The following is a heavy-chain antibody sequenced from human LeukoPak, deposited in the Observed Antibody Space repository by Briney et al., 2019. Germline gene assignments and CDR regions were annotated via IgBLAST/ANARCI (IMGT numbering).Heavy chain of an antibody. V-gene: IGHV1-18*01. D-gene: IGHD6-19*01. CDR2: ISAHSGTR. Sequence: ASVKVSCKASGYTFTNYGITWVRQAPGQGLEWRGWISAHSGTRNYALKHEDRVTMTTDTSTSTAYMELRGLRSDDTAVYYCARRSTLYSSGRFYFDYWGQGTLVTVSS. CDR1: GYTFTNYG. CDR3: ARRSTLYSSGRFYFDY. J-gene: IGHJ4*02.